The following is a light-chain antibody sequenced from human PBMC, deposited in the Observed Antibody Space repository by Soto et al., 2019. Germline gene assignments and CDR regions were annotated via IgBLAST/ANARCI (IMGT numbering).Light chain of an antibody. J-gene: IGKJ1*01. CDR3: QQYNNWPRT. CDR2: GAS. CDR1: QSVSNN. Sequence: EIVFTQSPGTLSLSPGGRAAVSCRSSQSVSNNYLAWYQQKPGQAPRLLIYGASTRATGIPARFSGSGSGTEFTLTISSLQSEDFAVYYCQQYNNWPRTFGQGTKVDIK. V-gene: IGKV3-15*01.